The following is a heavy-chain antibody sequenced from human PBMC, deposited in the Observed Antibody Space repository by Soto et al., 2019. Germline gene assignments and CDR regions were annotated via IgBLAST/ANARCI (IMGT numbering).Heavy chain of an antibody. D-gene: IGHD3-3*01. Sequence: ASVKVSCKASGYTFTGYYMHWVRQAPGQGLEWMGWINPNSGGTNYAQKFQGRVTMTRDTSISTAYMELSRLRSDDTAVYYCARGPYYDFWSGSQFDYWGQGTLVTVSS. CDR2: INPNSGGT. V-gene: IGHV1-2*02. CDR3: ARGPYYDFWSGSQFDY. J-gene: IGHJ4*02. CDR1: GYTFTGYY.